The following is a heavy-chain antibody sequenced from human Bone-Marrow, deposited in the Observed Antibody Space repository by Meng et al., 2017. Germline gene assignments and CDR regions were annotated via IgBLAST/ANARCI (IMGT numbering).Heavy chain of an antibody. Sequence: ASVKVSCKASGYTFTGYYMHWVRQAPGQGLEWMGWINPNSGGTIYAQKFQGRVTMTEDTSTDTAYMELSSLRSEDTAVYYCATGRAPYLIAARPVDYYYGMDVWGQGTTVTVSS. CDR3: ATGRAPYLIAARPVDYYYGMDV. V-gene: IGHV1-2*02. CDR1: GYTFTGYY. D-gene: IGHD6-6*01. CDR2: INPNSGGT. J-gene: IGHJ6*02.